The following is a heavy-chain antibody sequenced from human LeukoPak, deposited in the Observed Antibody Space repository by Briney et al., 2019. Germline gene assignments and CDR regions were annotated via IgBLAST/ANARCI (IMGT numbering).Heavy chain of an antibody. V-gene: IGHV3-66*02. J-gene: IGHJ6*02. Sequence: PGGSLRLSCAASGFTVSSNYMSWVRQAPGKGLEWVSVIYSGGSTYNADSVKGRFTISRDNSKNTLYLQMNSLRAEDTAVYYCAASAMVNGMDVWGQGTTVTVSS. CDR3: AASAMVNGMDV. CDR1: GFTVSSNY. D-gene: IGHD5-18*01. CDR2: IYSGGST.